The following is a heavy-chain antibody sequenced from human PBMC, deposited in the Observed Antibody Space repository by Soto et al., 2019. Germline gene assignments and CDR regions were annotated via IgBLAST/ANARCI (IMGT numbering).Heavy chain of an antibody. D-gene: IGHD6-6*01. Sequence: PSETLSLTCAVYGGSFSGYYWSWIRQPPGKGLEWIGEINHSGSTNYNPSLKSRVTISVDTSKNQFSLKLSSVTAADTAVYYCARGEAARPPFFDYWGQGTLVTVSS. J-gene: IGHJ4*02. CDR3: ARGEAARPPFFDY. CDR2: INHSGST. V-gene: IGHV4-34*01. CDR1: GGSFSGYY.